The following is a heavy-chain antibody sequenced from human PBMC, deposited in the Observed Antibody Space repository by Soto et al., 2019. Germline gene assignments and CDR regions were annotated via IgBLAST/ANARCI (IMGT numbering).Heavy chain of an antibody. V-gene: IGHV3-66*01. CDR1: GFTVSSNY. CDR3: ASRIDSSGAYGF. D-gene: IGHD2-21*01. Sequence: EVQLVEAGGGLVQPGGSLRLTCAASGFTVSSNYMSWVRQAPGKGLEWVSIIYTDGSTYYADSVKGRFTLSRDYSKNTPYLQINSLRDEDTAVYYCASRIDSSGAYGFWGQGTLFTVCS. J-gene: IGHJ1*01. CDR2: IYTDGST.